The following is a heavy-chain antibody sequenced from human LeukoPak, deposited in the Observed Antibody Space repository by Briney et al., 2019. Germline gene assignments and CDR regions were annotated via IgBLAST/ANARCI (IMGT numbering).Heavy chain of an antibody. J-gene: IGHJ4*02. V-gene: IGHV3-33*01. CDR2: IWSDGSNN. D-gene: IGHD6-13*01. CDR3: ARSDGIAAAGPFDY. Sequence: GGSLRLSCAPSGFTFSNYGMHWVRQAPGKGLEWVAVIWSDGSNNYHADSVKGRFTISRDNSKNTLYLQMNSLRAEDTAVYYCARSDGIAAAGPFDYWGQGTLVTVSS. CDR1: GFTFSNYG.